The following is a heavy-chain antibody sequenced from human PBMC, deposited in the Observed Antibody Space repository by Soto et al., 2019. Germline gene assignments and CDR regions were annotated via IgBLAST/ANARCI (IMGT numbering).Heavy chain of an antibody. Sequence: SVKVSCKASGGTFSSYAISWVRQAPGQGLEWMGGIIPIFGTANYAQKFQGRVTITADKSTSTAYMELSSLRSEDTAVYYCAGPVEMATESRYAFDIWGQGTMVTVSS. CDR1: GGTFSSYA. CDR2: IIPIFGTA. V-gene: IGHV1-69*06. CDR3: AGPVEMATESRYAFDI. D-gene: IGHD5-12*01. J-gene: IGHJ3*02.